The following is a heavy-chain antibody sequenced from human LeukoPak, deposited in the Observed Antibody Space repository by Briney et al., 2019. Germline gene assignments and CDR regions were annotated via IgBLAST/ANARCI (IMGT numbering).Heavy chain of an antibody. CDR2: ISYDGSNK. CDR3: ARNTGTLYFDY. Sequence: PGGSLRLSCAASGFTFNTYAMYRVRQAPGKGLEWVAVISYDGSNKYYADSVKGRFTISRDNSKNTLYLQMNSLSSEDTAVYYCARNTGTLYFDYWGQGTLVTVSS. J-gene: IGHJ4*02. CDR1: GFTFNTYA. D-gene: IGHD6-13*01. V-gene: IGHV3-30-3*01.